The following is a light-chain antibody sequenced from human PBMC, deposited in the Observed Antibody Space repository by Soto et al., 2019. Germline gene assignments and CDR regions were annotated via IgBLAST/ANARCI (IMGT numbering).Light chain of an antibody. CDR1: QHISTN. CDR3: QQYDSWPLT. J-gene: IGKJ4*01. Sequence: EIPVRQSRATRSLSPRLRGTLSCRASQHISTNLARYQQKPGQAPRLLIYYASSRATGSPDRFSGSGSGTDVTLTIIRRDPADFARDGFQQYDSWPLTFGGGTKVDI. CDR2: YAS. V-gene: IGKV3D-15*01.